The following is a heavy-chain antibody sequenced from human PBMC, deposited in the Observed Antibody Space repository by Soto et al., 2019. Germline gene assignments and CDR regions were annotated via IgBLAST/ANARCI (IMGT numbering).Heavy chain of an antibody. CDR3: ARDSRYSGSYCYGFDY. Sequence: ASVKVSCKASGYTFTSYYMHWVRQAPGQGLEWMGIINPSGGSTSYAQKFQGRVTMTRDTSTSTVYMELSSLRSEDTAVYYCARDSRYSGSYCYGFDYWGQGTLVTVSS. V-gene: IGHV1-46*01. D-gene: IGHD1-26*01. CDR1: GYTFTSYY. CDR2: INPSGGST. J-gene: IGHJ4*02.